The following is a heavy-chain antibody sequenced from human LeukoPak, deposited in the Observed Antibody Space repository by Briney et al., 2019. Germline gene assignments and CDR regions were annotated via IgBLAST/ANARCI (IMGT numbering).Heavy chain of an antibody. D-gene: IGHD4-17*01. J-gene: IGHJ3*02. Sequence: GESLKISCAASGFTFSSYWMSWVRQAPGKGLEWVANIKQDGSEKYYVDSVKGRFTISRDNAKNSLYLQMNSLRAEDTAVYYCATRIYGDYDWDAFDIWGQGTMVTVSS. V-gene: IGHV3-7*01. CDR2: IKQDGSEK. CDR3: ATRIYGDYDWDAFDI. CDR1: GFTFSSYW.